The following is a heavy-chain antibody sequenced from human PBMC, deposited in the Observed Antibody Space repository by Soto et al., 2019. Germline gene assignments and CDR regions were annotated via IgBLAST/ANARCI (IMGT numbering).Heavy chain of an antibody. CDR3: ASGDEWGIIFAS. CDR1: GASVNSGGYY. D-gene: IGHD3-16*01. J-gene: IGHJ4*02. CDR2: IYFSGST. Sequence: QVQLQESGPGLVQPSQTLSLTCTVSGASVNSGGYYWSWIRQLPGKGLEWIGYIYFSGSTYYNPSLESRVTISLDTSQNQFSLKLSSVIVADTAVYDFASGDEWGIIFASWGQGTLVTVS. V-gene: IGHV4-31*03.